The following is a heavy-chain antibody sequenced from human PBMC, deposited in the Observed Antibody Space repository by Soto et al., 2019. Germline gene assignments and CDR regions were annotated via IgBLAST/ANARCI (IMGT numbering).Heavy chain of an antibody. V-gene: IGHV1-18*01. Sequence: QVQLVQSGTEVKKPGASVKVSCKASDYSFSSYAISWVRQAPGQGLEWMGWINPHNGNTNYAQKFRGRISITTDTPTTTAYMELWSLTFDDTAIYYCVRDEVTPLGLGFDSWGQGTLVTVSS. D-gene: IGHD2-21*02. CDR2: INPHNGNT. CDR1: DYSFSSYA. J-gene: IGHJ4*02. CDR3: VRDEVTPLGLGFDS.